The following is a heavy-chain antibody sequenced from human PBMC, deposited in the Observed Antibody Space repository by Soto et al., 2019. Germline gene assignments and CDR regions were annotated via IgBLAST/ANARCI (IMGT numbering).Heavy chain of an antibody. V-gene: IGHV3-30*18. CDR2: ISYDGSNK. CDR3: AKDGRPDIVAPLGSWFDP. J-gene: IGHJ5*02. Sequence: QVQLVESGGGVVQPGRSLRLSCAASGFTFSSYGMHWVRQAPGKGLEWVAVISYDGSNKYYADSVKGRFTISRDNSKNTLYLQMNSLRAEDTAVYYCAKDGRPDIVAPLGSWFDPWGQGTLVTVSS. D-gene: IGHD5-12*01. CDR1: GFTFSSYG.